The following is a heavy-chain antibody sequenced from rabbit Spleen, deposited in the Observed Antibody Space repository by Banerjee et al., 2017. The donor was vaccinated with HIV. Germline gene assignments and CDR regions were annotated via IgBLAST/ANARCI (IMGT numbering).Heavy chain of an antibody. D-gene: IGHD6-1*01. CDR3: ARVGGVGVYGYATL. CDR2: IVPIFGVT. Sequence: QSVEESGGDLVQPEGSLTLTCTASGFSFSSSYYIGWVRQAPGKGLEWIGYIVPIFGVTYYANWVNGRFTISSHNAQNTLYLQVKSLTAADTATYFCARVGGVGVYGYATLWGPGTLVTVS. CDR1: GFSFSSSYY. J-gene: IGHJ4*01. V-gene: IGHV1S40*01.